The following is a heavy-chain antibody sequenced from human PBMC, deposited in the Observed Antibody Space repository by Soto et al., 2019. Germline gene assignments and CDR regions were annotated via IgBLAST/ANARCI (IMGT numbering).Heavy chain of an antibody. CDR2: INWKSGSI. J-gene: IGHJ6*02. D-gene: IGHD3-16*01. Sequence: GGSLRLSCAASGFTFDDYAMHWVRQAPGKGLEWVSGINWKSGSIGYADSVKGRFSISRDNAKNSLYLQMNSLRDEDTALYYCLKDIGGDYYYYGMDVWGQGTTVTVSS. V-gene: IGHV3-9*01. CDR3: LKDIGGDYYYYGMDV. CDR1: GFTFDDYA.